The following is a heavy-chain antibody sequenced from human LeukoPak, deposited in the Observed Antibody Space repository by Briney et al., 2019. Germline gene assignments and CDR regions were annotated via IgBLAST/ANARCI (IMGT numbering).Heavy chain of an antibody. D-gene: IGHD3-22*01. J-gene: IGHJ4*02. CDR3: ATPGPDYDGSMDY. CDR1: GYTLTELS. V-gene: IGHV1-24*01. Sequence: ASVKVSCKVSGYTLTELSMHWVRQAPGKGLEWMGGFDPEDGETIYAQKFQGRVAMTEDTSTDTAYMELSSLRSEDTAVYYCATPGPDYDGSMDYWGQGTLVTVSS. CDR2: FDPEDGET.